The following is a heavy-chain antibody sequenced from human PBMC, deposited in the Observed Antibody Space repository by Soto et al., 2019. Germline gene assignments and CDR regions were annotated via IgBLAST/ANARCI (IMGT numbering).Heavy chain of an antibody. V-gene: IGHV4-34*01. J-gene: IGHJ3*02. D-gene: IGHD3-16*01. CDR1: GGSFSGYY. CDR3: ARGLWSTSDAFDI. CDR2: INHSGST. Sequence: QVQLQQWGAGLLKPSETLSLTCAVYGGSFSGYYWSWIRQPPGKGLGWIGEINHSGSTNYNPSLKSRVTISVDTSKNQCSLRLGSVTAADTAVYYCARGLWSTSDAFDIWGQGTMVTVSS.